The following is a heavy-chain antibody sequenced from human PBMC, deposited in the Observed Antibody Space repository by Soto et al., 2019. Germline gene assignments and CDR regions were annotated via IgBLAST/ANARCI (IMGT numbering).Heavy chain of an antibody. D-gene: IGHD4-4*01. Sequence: SETLSLTCTVSGGSISSYYWSWIRQPPGKGLEWIGYIYYSGSTNCNPSLKSRVTISVDTSKNQFSLKLSSVTAADTAVYYCARGLANSNPYYFDYWGQGTLVTVSS. CDR1: GGSISSYY. CDR3: ARGLANSNPYYFDY. J-gene: IGHJ4*02. CDR2: IYYSGST. V-gene: IGHV4-59*01.